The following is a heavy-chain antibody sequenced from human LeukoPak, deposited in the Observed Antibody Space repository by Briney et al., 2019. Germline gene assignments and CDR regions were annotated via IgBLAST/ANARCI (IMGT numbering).Heavy chain of an antibody. Sequence: SETLSLTCTVSGGSISSFYWSWIRQPPGKGLEWIGYIYNCESTNYNPSLKSGVTISVDTSKNQFSLMLTSVTASDTAMYYCARHCSGSTCPLSFDAFDIWGQGTMVTVSS. CDR3: ARHCSGSTCPLSFDAFDI. D-gene: IGHD2-15*01. CDR2: IYNCEST. CDR1: GGSISSFY. J-gene: IGHJ3*02. V-gene: IGHV4-59*08.